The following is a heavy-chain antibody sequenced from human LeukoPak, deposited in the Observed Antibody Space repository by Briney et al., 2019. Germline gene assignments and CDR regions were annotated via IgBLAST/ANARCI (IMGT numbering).Heavy chain of an antibody. CDR2: IYHSGST. J-gene: IGHJ6*02. Sequence: SETLSLTCAVSGGSISSGGYSWSWIRQPPGKGLEWIGYIYHSGSTYYNPPLKSRVTISVDRSKNQFSLKLSSVTAADTAVYYCARNYYGMDVWGQGTTVTVSS. CDR3: ARNYYGMDV. CDR1: GGSISSGGYS. V-gene: IGHV4-30-2*01.